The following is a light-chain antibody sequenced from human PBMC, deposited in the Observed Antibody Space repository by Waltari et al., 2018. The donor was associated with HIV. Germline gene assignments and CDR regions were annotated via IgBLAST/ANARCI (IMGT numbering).Light chain of an antibody. J-gene: IGLJ2*01. CDR2: QVN. V-gene: IGLV2-8*01. CDR3: SSFAGSNNLMV. Sequence: WYQQHPGKAPKLIIYQVNKRPSGVPDRFSGTKSGNRASLTVSGLQAEDAADYYCSSFAGSNNLMVFGGGTKLTVL.